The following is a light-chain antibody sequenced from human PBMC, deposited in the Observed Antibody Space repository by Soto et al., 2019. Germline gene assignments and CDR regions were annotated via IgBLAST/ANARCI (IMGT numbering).Light chain of an antibody. Sequence: EIVMTQSPATLSVSPGEGATVSCRASQSVSSSLAWYQQKPGQAPRLLIYDASKRATGIPARFSGRGSGTDFTLTISRLEPEDFAVYYCQQYGGSPPTFGQGTKVDIK. CDR2: DAS. V-gene: IGKV3-20*01. CDR1: QSVSSS. CDR3: QQYGGSPPT. J-gene: IGKJ1*01.